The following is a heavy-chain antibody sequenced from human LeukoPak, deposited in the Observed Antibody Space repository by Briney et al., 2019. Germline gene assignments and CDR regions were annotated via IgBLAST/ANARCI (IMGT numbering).Heavy chain of an antibody. V-gene: IGHV3-7*03. J-gene: IGHJ6*02. Sequence: GGSLRLSCAASGFIFTNYFMSWVRQAPGKGLEWVASINHNGNVNYYVDSVKGRFTISRDNAKNSLYLQMSNLRAEDTAVYFCARGGGLDVWGQGATVTVSS. CDR1: GFIFTNYF. CDR3: ARGGGLDV. CDR2: INHNGNVN. D-gene: IGHD3-16*01.